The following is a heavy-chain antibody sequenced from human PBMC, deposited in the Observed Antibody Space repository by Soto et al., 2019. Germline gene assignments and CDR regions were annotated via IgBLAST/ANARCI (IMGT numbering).Heavy chain of an antibody. CDR1: GFTFSSYA. CDR3: AKENGERFLAGFFLYGMDV. CDR2: ISGSGGST. V-gene: IGHV3-23*01. Sequence: PGGSLRLSCAASGFTFSSYAMSWVRQAPGKGLEWVSAISGSGGSTYYADSVKGRFTISRDNSKNTLYLQMNSLRAEDTAVYYCAKENGERFLAGFFLYGMDVWGQGTTVTVSS. J-gene: IGHJ6*02. D-gene: IGHD3-3*01.